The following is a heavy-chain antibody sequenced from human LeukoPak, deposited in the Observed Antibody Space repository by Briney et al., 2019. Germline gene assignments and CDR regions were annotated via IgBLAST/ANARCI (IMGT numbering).Heavy chain of an antibody. CDR2: INWNGGST. D-gene: IGHD6-13*01. V-gene: IGHV3-20*04. Sequence: AGGSLRLSCAASGFTFSIYAMNWVRQAPGKGLEWVSGINWNGGSTTYADSVRGRFTISRDNAKNSLYLQMNSLRAEDTAVYYCARDGAFIAAAGAVQSWGQGTLVTVSS. J-gene: IGHJ4*02. CDR1: GFTFSIYA. CDR3: ARDGAFIAAAGAVQS.